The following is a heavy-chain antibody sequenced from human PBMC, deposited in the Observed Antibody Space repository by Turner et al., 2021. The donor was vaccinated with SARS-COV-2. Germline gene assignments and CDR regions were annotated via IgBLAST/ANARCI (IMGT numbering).Heavy chain of an antibody. CDR1: GYSFTSYW. CDR2: IYPGDPDT. V-gene: IGHV5-51*01. CDR3: ARREARYSSGWYYYGMDV. D-gene: IGHD6-19*01. J-gene: IGHJ6*02. Sequence: EVQLVQSGAEVKKPGESLKISCKGSGYSFTSYWIGWVRQMPGKGLEWMGIIYPGDPDTRYSPSFQGQVTISADKSISTAYLQWSSLKASDTAMYYCARREARYSSGWYYYGMDVWGQGTTVTVSS.